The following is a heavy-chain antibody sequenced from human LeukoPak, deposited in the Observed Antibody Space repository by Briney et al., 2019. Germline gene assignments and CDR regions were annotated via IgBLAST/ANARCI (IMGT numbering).Heavy chain of an antibody. V-gene: IGHV3-23*01. D-gene: IGHD6-19*01. J-gene: IGHJ5*02. CDR1: GFTFSSYG. Sequence: TGGSLRLSCAASGFTFSSYGMSWVRQAPGKGLEWVSPISGSGGSTQYSHSVKGLFTISRDNSKNTLYLQMNSLRAEDTAVYCCAKSPSGGYSGFDPWGQGTLVTASS. CDR3: AKSPSGGYSGFDP. CDR2: ISGSGGST.